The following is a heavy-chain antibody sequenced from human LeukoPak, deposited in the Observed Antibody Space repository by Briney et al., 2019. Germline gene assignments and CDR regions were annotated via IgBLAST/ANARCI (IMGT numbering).Heavy chain of an antibody. V-gene: IGHV3-53*01. J-gene: IGHJ4*02. CDR1: GFTVSSNY. CDR3: ARHISGPLDY. D-gene: IGHD3-10*01. CDR2: IYSGGST. Sequence: GGSLRLSCAASGFTVSSNYMSWVREAPGKGLEWVSVIYSGGSTYYADSVKGRFTISRDNSKNTLYLQMNSLRAEDTAVYYCARHISGPLDYWGQGTLVTVPS.